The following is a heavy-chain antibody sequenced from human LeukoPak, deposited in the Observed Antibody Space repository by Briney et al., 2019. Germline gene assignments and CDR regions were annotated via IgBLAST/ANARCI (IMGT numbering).Heavy chain of an antibody. D-gene: IGHD5-24*01. J-gene: IGHJ4*02. CDR3: ARGSREMATIYYFDY. CDR2: IYHSGST. CDR1: GGSISSSNW. Sequence: PPGTLSLTCAVPGGSISSSNWWSWVRQPPGKGLEWIGEIYHSGSTNYNPSLKSRVTISVDKSKNQFSLKLSSVTAADTAVYYCARGSREMATIYYFDYWGQGTLVTVSS. V-gene: IGHV4-4*03.